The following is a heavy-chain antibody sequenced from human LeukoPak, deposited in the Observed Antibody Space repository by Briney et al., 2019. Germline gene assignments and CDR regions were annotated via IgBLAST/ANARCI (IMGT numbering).Heavy chain of an antibody. Sequence: GGSLRLSCAASGFTFSSYWMHWVRQAPGKGLVWVSRINSDGSSTSYADSVKGRFTISRDNAKNTLYLQMNSLRAEDTAVYYCARAPYDFWSVCKCAFDIWGQGTMVTVFS. CDR2: INSDGSST. J-gene: IGHJ3*02. CDR3: ARAPYDFWSVCKCAFDI. D-gene: IGHD3-3*01. CDR1: GFTFSSYW. V-gene: IGHV3-74*01.